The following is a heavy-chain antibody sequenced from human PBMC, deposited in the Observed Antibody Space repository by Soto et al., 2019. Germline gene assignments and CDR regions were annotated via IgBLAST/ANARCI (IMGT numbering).Heavy chain of an antibody. V-gene: IGHV4-59*01. J-gene: IGHJ6*03. CDR2: IYYSGST. D-gene: IGHD2-15*01. CDR1: GGSISSYY. Sequence: SETLSLTCTVSGGSISSYYWSWIRQPPGKGLEWIGYIYYSGSTNYNPSLKSRVNISVDTSKNQFSLKLSSVTAADTAVYYCARAGEEDCSGGSCYGYYYYYMDVWGKGTTVTVSS. CDR3: ARAGEEDCSGGSCYGYYYYYMDV.